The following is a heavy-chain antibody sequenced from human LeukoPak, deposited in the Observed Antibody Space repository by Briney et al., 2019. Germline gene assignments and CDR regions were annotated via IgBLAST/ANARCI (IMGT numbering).Heavy chain of an antibody. D-gene: IGHD6-13*01. CDR2: ISYDGTKK. V-gene: IGHV3-30*18. CDR3: AKVGSSWDFDY. J-gene: IGHJ4*02. CDR1: GFIFSHFA. Sequence: GGSLRLSCATSGFIFSHFAMHWVRQAPGKGLEWVALISYDGTKKYYADSVKGRFTISRDNSKNTLYLQMNTLRGEDTAVYYCAKVGSSWDFDYWGQGTLVAVSS.